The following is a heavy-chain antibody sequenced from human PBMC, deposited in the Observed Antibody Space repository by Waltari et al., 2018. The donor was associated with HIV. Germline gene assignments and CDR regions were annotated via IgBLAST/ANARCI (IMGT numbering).Heavy chain of an antibody. V-gene: IGHV3-48*02. Sequence: EVQLVESGGGSVRPGGSRRLYCATSGFSFNTYAMNWVRQAPGKGLEWVSYISSKSDPIDYADSVKGRFTISRDNAKNSLYLQMNSLRDDDTAVYYCARGLHRGGHYFGMDVWGRGTTVIVSS. CDR1: GFSFNTYA. CDR3: ARGLHRGGHYFGMDV. J-gene: IGHJ6*02. CDR2: ISSKSDPI. D-gene: IGHD3-9*01.